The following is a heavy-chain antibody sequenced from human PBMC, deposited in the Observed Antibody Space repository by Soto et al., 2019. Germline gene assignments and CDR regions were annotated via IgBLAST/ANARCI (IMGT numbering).Heavy chain of an antibody. Sequence: PSETLSLSCTVSGGSISSGDYYWSWIRQPPGKGLERIGTIYYSGSTYYNPSLKSRVTISVDTSKNQFSLKMSSVTAADTALFYCASLFYYDDSRPYYGNDAFDIWGQGTMVT. D-gene: IGHD3-22*01. J-gene: IGHJ3*02. CDR1: GGSISSGDYY. CDR3: ASLFYYDDSRPYYGNDAFDI. V-gene: IGHV4-39*01. CDR2: IYYSGST.